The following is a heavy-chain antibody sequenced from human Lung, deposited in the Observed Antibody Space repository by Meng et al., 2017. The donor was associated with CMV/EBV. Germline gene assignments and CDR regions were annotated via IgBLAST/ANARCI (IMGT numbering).Heavy chain of an antibody. CDR3: ARMGRFSGSYDFWSGYSPPGGFDI. Sequence: SXTVSGGSVSSGSYYWSWIRQPPGKGLEWIGYIYYSGSTNYNPSLKSRVTISVDTSKNQFSLKLSSVTAADTAVYYCARMGRFSGSYDFWSGYSPPGGFDIXGQGXMVTVSS. CDR2: IYYSGST. CDR1: GGSVSSGSYY. V-gene: IGHV4-61*01. D-gene: IGHD3-3*01. J-gene: IGHJ3*02.